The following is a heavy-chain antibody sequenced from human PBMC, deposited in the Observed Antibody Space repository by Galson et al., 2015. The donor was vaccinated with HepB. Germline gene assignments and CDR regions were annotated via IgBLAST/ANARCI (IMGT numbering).Heavy chain of an antibody. CDR1: GFTFSTYA. D-gene: IGHD2-2*01. CDR3: VKGKYTSSYYDY. Sequence: SLRLSCAASGFTFSTYAMNWVRQAPGKGLEWVSAISGRGDDAYYADSVKGRFTVSRDKTKNTLYLQMNSLRAEDTAVYYCVKGKYTSSYYDYWGQGTLVTVSS. J-gene: IGHJ4*02. V-gene: IGHV3-23*01. CDR2: ISGRGDDA.